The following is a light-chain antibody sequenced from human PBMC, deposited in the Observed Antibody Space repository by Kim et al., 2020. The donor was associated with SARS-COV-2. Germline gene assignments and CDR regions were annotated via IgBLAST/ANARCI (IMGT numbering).Light chain of an antibody. CDR3: QSYEGSILWV. CDR2: EDD. J-gene: IGLJ3*02. CDR1: SGTIARNY. V-gene: IGLV6-57*03. Sequence: VTSSYTRSSGTIARNYVQWYQQRPGRAPATVIYEDDQRPSGVPDRFSGSIGSSSNSASHTIAGQKTEDEAYYYCQSYEGSILWVFGGGTQLTVL.